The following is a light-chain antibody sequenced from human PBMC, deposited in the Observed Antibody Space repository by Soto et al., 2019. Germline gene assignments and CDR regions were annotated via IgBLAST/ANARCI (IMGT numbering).Light chain of an antibody. CDR1: QSISPW. Sequence: DSQMTQSPSTLSVSVGDRVTITCQASQSISPWLAWYQQKPGKAPKLLIYKASSLESGVPSRFSGSGSGTEFTLTISSLQPDDFATYYCQQYNGYRWTFGQGTKVEIK. CDR3: QQYNGYRWT. V-gene: IGKV1-5*03. J-gene: IGKJ1*01. CDR2: KAS.